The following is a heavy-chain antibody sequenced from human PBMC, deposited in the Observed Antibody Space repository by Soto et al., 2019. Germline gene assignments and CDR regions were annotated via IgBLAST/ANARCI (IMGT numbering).Heavy chain of an antibody. CDR1: GFTFRSYW. Sequence: EVQLVESGGGLVQPGGSLRLSCAASGFTFRSYWMHWVRQAPGKGLVWVSRINRDGSSTSYVDSVKGRVTISRDTAKNTLYLQMNSLRAEDTAVYYCAREIVTTGEYYFDSWGLGTLVTVSS. V-gene: IGHV3-74*01. CDR3: AREIVTTGEYYFDS. J-gene: IGHJ4*02. D-gene: IGHD1-1*01. CDR2: INRDGSST.